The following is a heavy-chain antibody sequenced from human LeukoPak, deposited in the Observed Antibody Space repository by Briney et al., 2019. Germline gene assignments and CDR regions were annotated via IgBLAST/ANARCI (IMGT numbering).Heavy chain of an antibody. V-gene: IGHV3-30-3*01. CDR3: ARVNGILSQIDY. CDR2: ISYDGSNK. CDR1: GFTFSSYA. J-gene: IGHJ4*02. D-gene: IGHD2/OR15-2a*01. Sequence: GGSLRLSCAASGFTFSSYAMHWVRQAPGKGLEWVAVISYDGSNKYYADSVKGRFTISRDNSKNTLYLQMNSLRAEDTAVYYCARVNGILSQIDYWGQGTPVTVSS.